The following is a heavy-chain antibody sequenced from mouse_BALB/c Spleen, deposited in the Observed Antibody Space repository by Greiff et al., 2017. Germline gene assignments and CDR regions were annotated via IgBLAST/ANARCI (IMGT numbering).Heavy chain of an antibody. J-gene: IGHJ2*01. CDR3: AANVGGLRQKASRDYFDY. D-gene: IGHD2-4*01. V-gene: IGHV5-6*01. Sequence: EVKLMESGGDLVKPGGSLKLSCAASGFTFSSYGMSWVRQTPDQRLEWVGTISSGGSYTYYPDSVKGRYTISRDNATNTLYLQMSRLKSEDTAMYYCAANVGGLRQKASRDYFDYWGQGTTLTVSS. CDR2: ISSGGSYT. CDR1: GFTFSSYG.